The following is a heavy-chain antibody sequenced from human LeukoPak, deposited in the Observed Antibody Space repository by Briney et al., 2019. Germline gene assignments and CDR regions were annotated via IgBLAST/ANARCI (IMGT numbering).Heavy chain of an antibody. V-gene: IGHV4-34*08. D-gene: IGHD3-16*01. J-gene: IGHJ4*02. CDR2: INHSGST. CDR3: AIAYGDLIPYFDY. Sequence: GSLRLSCAASGFTFSSYAMHWIRQPPGKGLEWIGEINHSGSTNYNPSLKSRVTISVDTSKNQFSLKLSSVTAADTAVYYCAIAYGDLIPYFDYWGQGTLATVSS. CDR1: GFTFSSYA.